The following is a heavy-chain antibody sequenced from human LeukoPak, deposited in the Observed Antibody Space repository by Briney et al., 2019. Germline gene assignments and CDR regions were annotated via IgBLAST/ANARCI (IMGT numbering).Heavy chain of an antibody. J-gene: IGHJ4*02. V-gene: IGHV3-53*01. CDR3: ARGSGSYFGEGCFDS. CDR1: GFTVSSNY. Sequence: GGSLRLSCAASGFTVSSNYMSWVRQAPGKGLEWVSVIYSGGTTYYADSVKGRFTISRDNSKNTLYLQMNSLRAEDTALYYCARGSGSYFGEGCFDSWGQGSLVTVSS. CDR2: IYSGGTT. D-gene: IGHD3-10*01.